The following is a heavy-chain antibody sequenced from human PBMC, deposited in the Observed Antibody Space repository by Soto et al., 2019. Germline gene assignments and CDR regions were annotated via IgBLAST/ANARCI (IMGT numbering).Heavy chain of an antibody. Sequence: ASVKVSCKASGYTFTSYGISWVRQAPGQGLEWMGWISAYNGNTNYAQKLQGRVTMTTDTSTSTAYMELRSLRSDDTAVYYCAKDGSGEPYYYYYYMDVWGKGTTVTVSS. D-gene: IGHD3-10*01. CDR2: ISAYNGNT. CDR1: GYTFTSYG. CDR3: AKDGSGEPYYYYYYMDV. J-gene: IGHJ6*03. V-gene: IGHV1-18*01.